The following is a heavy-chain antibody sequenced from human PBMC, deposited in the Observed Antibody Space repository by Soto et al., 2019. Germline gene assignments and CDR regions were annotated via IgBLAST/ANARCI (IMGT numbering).Heavy chain of an antibody. Sequence: PSETLSLTCAVSGGSISSGGYSWSWIRQPPGKGLEWIGEINHSGSTNYNPSLKSRVTISVDTSKNQFSLKLSSVTAADTAVYYCAMGSIQLWSNFDYWGQGTLVTVSS. J-gene: IGHJ4*02. CDR3: AMGSIQLWSNFDY. CDR2: INHSGST. CDR1: GGSISSGGYS. V-gene: IGHV4-30-2*01. D-gene: IGHD5-18*01.